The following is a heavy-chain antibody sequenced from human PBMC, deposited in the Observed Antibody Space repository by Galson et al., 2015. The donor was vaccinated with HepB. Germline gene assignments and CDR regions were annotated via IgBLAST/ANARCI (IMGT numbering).Heavy chain of an antibody. CDR3: VKDWEGSTCPCMDV. J-gene: IGHJ6*02. CDR2: ISGSDDDT. V-gene: IGHV3-23*01. CDR1: GCTFRSHA. Sequence: SLRLSCAASGCTFRSHAMSWVRQAPGKGLEWVSSISGSDDDTYNADSVKGRFTISRDNSKNTVFLQMNSLRAEDSALYYCVKDWEGSTCPCMDVWGQGTTVTVSS. D-gene: IGHD1-26*01.